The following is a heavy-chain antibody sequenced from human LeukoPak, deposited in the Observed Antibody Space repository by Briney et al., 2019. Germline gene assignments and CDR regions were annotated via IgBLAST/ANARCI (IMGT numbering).Heavy chain of an antibody. CDR3: ARVLYGDSPYFDY. CDR2: IGRSSSNI. J-gene: IGHJ4*02. V-gene: IGHV3-21*01. D-gene: IGHD4-17*01. Sequence: GGSLRLSCAASGFTFSSYSMNWVRQAPGKGLEWVSSIGRSSSNIYHADSVKGRFTISRDNAKNSLYLQMNSLRAEDTAVYYCARVLYGDSPYFDYWGQGTLVTVSS. CDR1: GFTFSSYS.